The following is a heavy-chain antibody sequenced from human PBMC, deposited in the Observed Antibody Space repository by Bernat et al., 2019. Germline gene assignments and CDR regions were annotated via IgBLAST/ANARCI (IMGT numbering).Heavy chain of an antibody. J-gene: IGHJ6*02. CDR3: ARDRGSDEAMDV. CDR1: GFTFSSYG. V-gene: IGHV3-30*03. D-gene: IGHD3-10*01. Sequence: QVQLVESGGGVVQPGRSLRLSCAASGFTFSSYGMHWVRQAPGKGLEWVAVISYDGSNKYYADSAKGRFTISRDNSKNTLYLQMNSLRAEDTAVYYCARDRGSDEAMDVWGQGTTVTVFS. CDR2: ISYDGSNK.